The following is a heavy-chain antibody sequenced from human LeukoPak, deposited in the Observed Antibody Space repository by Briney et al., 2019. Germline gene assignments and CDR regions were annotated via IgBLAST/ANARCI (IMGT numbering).Heavy chain of an antibody. CDR1: GGSISSGSYY. CDR2: IYTSGST. Sequence: PSETLSLTCTVSGGSISSGSYYWSWIRQPAGKGLEWIGRIYTSGSTNYNPSLKSRVTISVDTSKNQFSLKLSSVTAADTAVYYCARGHTVTTTADYWGQGTLVTVSS. J-gene: IGHJ4*02. CDR3: ARGHTVTTTADY. V-gene: IGHV4-61*02. D-gene: IGHD4-17*01.